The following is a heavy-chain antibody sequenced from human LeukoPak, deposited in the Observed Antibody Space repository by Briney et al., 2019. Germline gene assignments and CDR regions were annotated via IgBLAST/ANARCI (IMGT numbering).Heavy chain of an antibody. V-gene: IGHV3-30-3*01. Sequence: GGSLRCSCAASGFTFSSYAMHWVRQAPGKGLEWVAVTSSDGNIKYYADSVKGRFTISRGNSKNTLYLQMNSLRGEDTGVYYCARDPVPATARHFDYWGQGTLVTVSS. D-gene: IGHD1-1*01. CDR2: TSSDGNIK. CDR1: GFTFSSYA. CDR3: ARDPVPATARHFDY. J-gene: IGHJ4*02.